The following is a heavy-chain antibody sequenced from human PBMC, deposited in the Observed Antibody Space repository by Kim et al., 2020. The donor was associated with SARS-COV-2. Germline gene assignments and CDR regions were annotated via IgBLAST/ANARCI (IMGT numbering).Heavy chain of an antibody. J-gene: IGHJ4*02. CDR3: ARSLTYSGYDSQPLYYFDY. Sequence: SETLSLTCAVYGGSFSGYYWSWIRQPPGKGLEWIGEINHSGSTNYNPSLKSRVTISVDTSKNQFSLKLSSVTAADTAVYYCARSLTYSGYDSQPLYYFDYWGQGTLVTVSS. V-gene: IGHV4-34*01. CDR2: INHSGST. CDR1: GGSFSGYY. D-gene: IGHD5-12*01.